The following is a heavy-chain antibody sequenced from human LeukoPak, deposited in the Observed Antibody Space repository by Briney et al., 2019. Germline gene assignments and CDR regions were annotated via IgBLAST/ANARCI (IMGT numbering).Heavy chain of an antibody. CDR2: INWNGGST. D-gene: IGHD2-2*01. Sequence: GGSLRLSCAASGFTFDDYGMSWVRQAPGKGLEWVSGINWNGGSTGYADSVKGRFTISRDNAKNSLYLQMNSLRAEDTALYYCARNGVAPAAYYYMDVWGKGTTVTVSS. CDR3: ARNGVAPAAYYYMDV. J-gene: IGHJ6*03. CDR1: GFTFDDYG. V-gene: IGHV3-20*04.